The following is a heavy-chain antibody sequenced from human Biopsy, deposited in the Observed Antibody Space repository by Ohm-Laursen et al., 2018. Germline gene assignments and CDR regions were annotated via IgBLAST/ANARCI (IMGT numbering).Heavy chain of an antibody. D-gene: IGHD3-9*01. J-gene: IGHJ1*01. CDR3: ATKLTGYFHH. Sequence: ASVKVSCKASGYTFSDYYLHRVRQAPGQGLEWLGGNIPILGTGNYAQKFQDRVTVAADTSTSTATMELRSLRSDDTAVYYCATKLTGYFHHWGQGTLVIVSS. V-gene: IGHV1-69*06. CDR2: NIPILGTG. CDR1: GYTFSDYY.